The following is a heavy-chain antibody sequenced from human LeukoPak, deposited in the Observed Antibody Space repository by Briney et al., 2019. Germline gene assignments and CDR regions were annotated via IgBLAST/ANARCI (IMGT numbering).Heavy chain of an antibody. CDR2: INHSGST. V-gene: IGHV4-34*01. J-gene: IGHJ4*02. CDR1: GGSFSGYY. D-gene: IGHD3-22*01. CDR3: ARAISPYYDSSGYYPRGAKILDY. Sequence: ASETLSLTCAVYGGSFSGYYWSWIRQPPGKGLEWIGEINHSGSTNYNPPLKSRVTISVDTSKNQFSLKLSSVTAADTAVYYCARAISPYYDSSGYYPRGAKILDYWGQGTLVTVSS.